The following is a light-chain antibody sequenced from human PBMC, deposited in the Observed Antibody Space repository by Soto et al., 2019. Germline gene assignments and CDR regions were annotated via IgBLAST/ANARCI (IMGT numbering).Light chain of an antibody. Sequence: DIGMTQSPLSLSVTPGQPASISCKSSQSLLYVDGKTYLYWYLQKSGQPPQLLIYEVFNRISGVPDRFSGSGSGTDFTLKISRVEAEDVGVYYCMQRIQLPRTFGQGTKVEIK. CDR1: QSLLYVDGKTY. CDR2: EVF. V-gene: IGKV2D-29*01. J-gene: IGKJ1*01. CDR3: MQRIQLPRT.